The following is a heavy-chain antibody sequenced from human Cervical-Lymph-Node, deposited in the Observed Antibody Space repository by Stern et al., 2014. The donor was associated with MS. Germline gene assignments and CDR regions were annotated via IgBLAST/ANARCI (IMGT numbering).Heavy chain of an antibody. CDR3: ARQGCATTSCHTIDS. CDR1: GYSFTNSW. Sequence: EVQLAESGAEVKKPGQSLKISCKGSGYSFTNSWIGWVRQMPGKGLELMGIISPVYSEPRYSPSFQGQVTISVNKSTNTAYGQWTSLEASDTAMYYCARQGCATTSCHTIDSWGQGTLITVSS. CDR2: ISPVYSEP. V-gene: IGHV5-51*01. J-gene: IGHJ4*02. D-gene: IGHD2-2*02.